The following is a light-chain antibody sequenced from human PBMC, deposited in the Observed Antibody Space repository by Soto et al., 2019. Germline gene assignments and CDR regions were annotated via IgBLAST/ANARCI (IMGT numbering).Light chain of an antibody. V-gene: IGLV2-8*01. CDR3: SSYAGSNNFVV. CDR1: TSEVGAYNY. J-gene: IGLJ2*01. Sequence: QSALTQPPSASGSPGQSVTISCTGTTSEVGAYNYVSWYQQHPGKAPKLMIYEVSKRPSGVPDRFSGSKSGNTASLTVSGLQAEDEADYYCSSYAGSNNFVVFGGGTKLTVL. CDR2: EVS.